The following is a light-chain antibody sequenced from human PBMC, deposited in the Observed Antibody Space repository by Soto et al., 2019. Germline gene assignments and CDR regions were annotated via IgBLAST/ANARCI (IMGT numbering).Light chain of an antibody. J-gene: IGKJ1*01. V-gene: IGKV1-39*01. CDR2: AAS. Sequence: DIQMTQSTSSLSASVGDRVTITCRASQSISSYLNWYQQKPGKAPKLLIYAASSLQSGVPSRFSGSGSGTDFTLTISSLQPEDFATYYCQQSYSTPRTFGQATKVDIK. CDR1: QSISSY. CDR3: QQSYSTPRT.